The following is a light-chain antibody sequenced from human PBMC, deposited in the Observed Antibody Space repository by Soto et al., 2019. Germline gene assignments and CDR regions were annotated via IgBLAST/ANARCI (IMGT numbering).Light chain of an antibody. CDR3: QQSYSIPNT. CDR1: QTISRN. CDR2: VVS. V-gene: IGKV1-39*01. Sequence: DIQLTQSPSSLSASVGDRVTITCRASQTISRNLNWYQQKPGEAPRLLMYVVSTLQGGVPSRFSGSESGTDYTLTISSVQPDDFATYYCQQSYSIPNTFGQGTKLEIK. J-gene: IGKJ2*01.